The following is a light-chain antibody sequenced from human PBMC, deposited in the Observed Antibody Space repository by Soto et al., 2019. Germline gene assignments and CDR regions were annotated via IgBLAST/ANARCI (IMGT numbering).Light chain of an antibody. Sequence: QSVLTQPPSASGTPGQRVTISCSGSSSNIGSNYVYWYQQLPGTAPKLLIYRNSQRPSGVPDRFSGSKSGTSASLAISGVRSEDEADYYCAAWDDSLSGRVFGGGTKLTVL. CDR3: AAWDDSLSGRV. CDR1: SSNIGSNY. J-gene: IGLJ2*01. CDR2: RNS. V-gene: IGLV1-47*01.